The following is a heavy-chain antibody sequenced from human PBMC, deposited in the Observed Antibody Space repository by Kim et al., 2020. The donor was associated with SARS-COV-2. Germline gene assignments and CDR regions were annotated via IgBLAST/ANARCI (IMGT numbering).Heavy chain of an antibody. V-gene: IGHV1-2*02. CDR3: ARGLGLYSGSYDWFDP. D-gene: IGHD1-26*01. Sequence: KVQGRVTMTRDTSISTAYMELSRLRSDDTAVYYCARGLGLYSGSYDWFDPWGQGTLVTVSS. J-gene: IGHJ5*02.